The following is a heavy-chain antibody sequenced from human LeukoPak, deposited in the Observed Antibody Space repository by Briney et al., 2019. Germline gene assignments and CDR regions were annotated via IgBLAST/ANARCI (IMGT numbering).Heavy chain of an antibody. J-gene: IGHJ3*02. Sequence: SETLSLTCAVYGGSFSGHFWSWIRQTPGKGLEWIGEINHSGSTNYNPSLKSRVTISIDTSKNQFPLKLSSVTAADTAVYYCARGRIGVAGLGSFDIWGQGAMVTVSS. CDR3: ARGRIGVAGLGSFDI. D-gene: IGHD2-2*01. CDR1: GGSFSGHF. V-gene: IGHV4-34*01. CDR2: INHSGST.